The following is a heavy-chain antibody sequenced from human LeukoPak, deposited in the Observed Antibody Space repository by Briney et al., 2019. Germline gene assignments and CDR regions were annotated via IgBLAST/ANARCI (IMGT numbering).Heavy chain of an antibody. V-gene: IGHV3-21*01. J-gene: IGHJ4*02. Sequence: PGGSLRLSCAASGFTFSSYSMSWVRQDQGKGLEWVLSISSSSSYIYYADSVKGRFTISRDNTNNSLYLQMNSLRAEDTAVYYCARQMVRGVIRGFDYWGQGTLVTVSS. CDR2: ISSSSSYI. CDR1: GFTFSSYS. D-gene: IGHD3-10*01. CDR3: ARQMVRGVIRGFDY.